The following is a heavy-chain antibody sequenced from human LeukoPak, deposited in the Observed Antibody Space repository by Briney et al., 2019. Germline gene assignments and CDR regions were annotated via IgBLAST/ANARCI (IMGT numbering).Heavy chain of an antibody. CDR1: GGTFISYA. CDR3: ARSSGSCSSTSCYILGDFDY. CDR2: IIPIFGTA. V-gene: IGHV1-69*13. Sequence: SVKVSCKASGGTFISYAISWVRQAPGQGLEWMGGIIPIFGTANYAQKFQGRVTITADESTSTAYMELSSLRSEDTAVYYCARSSGSCSSTSCYILGDFDYWGQGTLVTVSS. J-gene: IGHJ4*02. D-gene: IGHD2-2*02.